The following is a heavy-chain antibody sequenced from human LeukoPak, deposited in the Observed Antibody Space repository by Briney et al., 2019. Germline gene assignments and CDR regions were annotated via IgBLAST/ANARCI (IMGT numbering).Heavy chain of an antibody. D-gene: IGHD1-26*01. J-gene: IGHJ4*02. CDR3: ARDPELRLFDY. Sequence: GASVKVSCKASGYTFTSYDINWVRQATGQGLEWMGWISTYNGNTKYPQKLQDRVIMTTDTSTSTAYMELRSLTSDDTAVYYCARDPELRLFDYWGQGTLVTVSS. V-gene: IGHV1-18*01. CDR2: ISTYNGNT. CDR1: GYTFTSYD.